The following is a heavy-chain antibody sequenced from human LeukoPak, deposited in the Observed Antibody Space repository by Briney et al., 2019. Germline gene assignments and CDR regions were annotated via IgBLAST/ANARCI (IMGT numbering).Heavy chain of an antibody. CDR1: GGTFSSYV. D-gene: IGHD6-25*01. J-gene: IGHJ6*03. Sequence: EASVKVSCKASGGTFSSYVISWVRQAPGQGLEWMGGIIPMFGTTDYAEKFQGRVTVTTDESTSTAYMELSSLTSEDTAVYFCASRVAALGDYYYFYMDVWGTGTTVTVSS. CDR3: ASRVAALGDYYYFYMDV. CDR2: IIPMFGTT. V-gene: IGHV1-69*05.